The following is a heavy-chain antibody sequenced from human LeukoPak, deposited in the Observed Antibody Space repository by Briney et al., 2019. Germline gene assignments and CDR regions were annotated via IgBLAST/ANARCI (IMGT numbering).Heavy chain of an antibody. D-gene: IGHD3-3*01. CDR2: IKQDGSEK. Sequence: GGSLRLSCAASGFTFSSYWMSWVRQAPGKGLEWVANIKQDGSEKYYVDSVKGRFTISRDNAKNSLYLQMNSLRAEDTAVYYCARARTIFGVVTIYFDYWGQGTLVTISS. CDR1: GFTFSSYW. V-gene: IGHV3-7*01. J-gene: IGHJ4*02. CDR3: ARARTIFGVVTIYFDY.